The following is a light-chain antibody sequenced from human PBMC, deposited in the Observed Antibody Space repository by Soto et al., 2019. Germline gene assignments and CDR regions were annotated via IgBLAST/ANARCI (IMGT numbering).Light chain of an antibody. CDR2: GAS. CDR3: QQYNNWPWT. Sequence: EIVITQSPATLSVSPGERATLSRRASQSVSSNLAWYQQKPGQAPRLLIYGASTRATGIPARFSGSGSGTEFTLTISSLQSEDFAVYYCQQYNNWPWTFGQGTKVDIK. CDR1: QSVSSN. J-gene: IGKJ1*01. V-gene: IGKV3-15*01.